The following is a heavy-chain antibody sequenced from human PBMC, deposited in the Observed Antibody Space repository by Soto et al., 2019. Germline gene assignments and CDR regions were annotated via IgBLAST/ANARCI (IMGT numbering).Heavy chain of an antibody. CDR3: ARGGAAPYYYSGMGV. CDR1: GYTFSTSG. Sequence: QVQLVQSGAEVRKPGASVKVSCKASGYTFSTSGMSWLRQAPGQGLEWMGWISTYNGDTNDAPKFQDRVTMTSDTATSTVYMELRSLRSDDTAVYYCARGGAAPYYYSGMGVWGQGTRVTVSS. J-gene: IGHJ6*02. V-gene: IGHV1-18*01. D-gene: IGHD2-15*01. CDR2: ISTYNGDT.